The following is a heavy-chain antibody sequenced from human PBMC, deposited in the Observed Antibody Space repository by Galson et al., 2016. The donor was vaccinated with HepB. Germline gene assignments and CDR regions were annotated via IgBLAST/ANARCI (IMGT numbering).Heavy chain of an antibody. CDR1: GFTFRNYG. Sequence: LRLSCAASGFTFRNYGMTWVRLAPGKGLEVVSSISRSGDSTDYADSVKGRFTISRDNSKNTLSLQMNSLTADDTAIYYCVQGSTAPAVWGKGTPVTVST. V-gene: IGHV3-23*01. D-gene: IGHD2-2*01. CDR3: VQGSTAPAV. CDR2: ISRSGDST. J-gene: IGHJ6*04.